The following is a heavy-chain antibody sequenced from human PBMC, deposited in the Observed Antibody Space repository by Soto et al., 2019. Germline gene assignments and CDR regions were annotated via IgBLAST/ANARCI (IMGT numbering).Heavy chain of an antibody. CDR2: ISAYNGNT. CDR1: GYTFPSYG. D-gene: IGHD1-26*01. J-gene: IGHJ4*02. CDR3: ARDLGGSYYAPVDY. V-gene: IGHV1-18*01. Sequence: QVQLVQSGAEVKKPGASVKVSCKASGYTFPSYGISWVRQAPGQGLEWMGWISAYNGNTKYAQKLQGRVTMTTDTSTSTANMELRSLRSADTAEYYCARDLGGSYYAPVDYWGQGTLVTVSS.